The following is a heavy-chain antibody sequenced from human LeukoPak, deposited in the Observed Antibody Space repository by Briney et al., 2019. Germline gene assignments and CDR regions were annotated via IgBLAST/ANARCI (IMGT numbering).Heavy chain of an antibody. Sequence: GASVKVSCKASGYTFTSYYMHWVRQAPGQGLEWMGIINPSGGSTSYAQKFQGRVTMTRDTSTSTVYMELSSLRSEDTAVYYCARVGRVGQWSQYYSDYWGQGTLVTVSS. CDR1: GYTFTSYY. V-gene: IGHV1-46*01. CDR3: ARVGRVGQWSQYYSDY. CDR2: INPSGGST. D-gene: IGHD6-19*01. J-gene: IGHJ4*02.